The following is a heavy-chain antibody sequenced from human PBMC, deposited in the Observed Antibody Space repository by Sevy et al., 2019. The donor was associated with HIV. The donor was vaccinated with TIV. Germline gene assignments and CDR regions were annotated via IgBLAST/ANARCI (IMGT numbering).Heavy chain of an antibody. D-gene: IGHD6-6*01. CDR1: GGSISSSSYY. V-gene: IGHV4-39*01. Sequence: SETLFLTCTVSGGSISSSSYYWGWIRQPPGKGLEWIGSIYYSGSTHYNPSLKSRVTISVDTSKNQFSLKLSSVTAADTAVYYCARHGSSSSSRAFDIWGQGTMVTVSS. CDR2: IYYSGST. CDR3: ARHGSSSSSRAFDI. J-gene: IGHJ3*02.